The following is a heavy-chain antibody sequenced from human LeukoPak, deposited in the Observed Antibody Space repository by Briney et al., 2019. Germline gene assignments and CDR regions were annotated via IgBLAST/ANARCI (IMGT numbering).Heavy chain of an antibody. J-gene: IGHJ6*02. CDR1: GYTFTSHG. D-gene: IGHD3-22*01. CDR2: MNTSSGNT. CDR3: AIDGGVVVNSDYYYYYGLDV. Sequence: ASVKVSCKASGYTFTSHGISWVRQAPGQGPEWMGWMNTSSGNTNYAQKLQGRVTMTTDTSTSTAYMELRSLRSDDTAVYYCAIDGGVVVNSDYYYYYGLDVWGQGTTVTVSS. V-gene: IGHV1-18*01.